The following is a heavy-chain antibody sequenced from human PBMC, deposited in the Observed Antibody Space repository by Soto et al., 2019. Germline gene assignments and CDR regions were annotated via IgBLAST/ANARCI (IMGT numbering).Heavy chain of an antibody. J-gene: IGHJ6*03. CDR2: IYYSGST. V-gene: IGHV4-59*01. Sequence: PSETLSLTCTVSGGSISSYYCSWIRQPPGKGLEWIGYIYYSGSTNYNPSLKSRVTISVDTPKNQFSLKLSSVTAADTAVYYCARAAAGPYYYYYYMDVWGKGTTVTVSS. CDR1: GGSISSYY. D-gene: IGHD6-13*01. CDR3: ARAAAGPYYYYYYMDV.